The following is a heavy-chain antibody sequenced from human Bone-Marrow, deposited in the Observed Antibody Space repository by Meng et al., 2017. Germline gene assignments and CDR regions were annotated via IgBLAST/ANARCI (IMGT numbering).Heavy chain of an antibody. CDR3: AAALIGVAGRTWYFDL. D-gene: IGHD6-19*01. CDR1: GYSFTNYW. CDR2: IYPVNSDT. V-gene: IGHV5-51*01. Sequence: GESLKIPCQGSGYSFTNYWIGRVRQMPGKGLEWMAIIYPVNSDTKYSPSFQGQVTISVDKSISTVYLQWGSLKASDTAVYYCAAALIGVAGRTWYFDLWGRGTVVTVSS. J-gene: IGHJ2*01.